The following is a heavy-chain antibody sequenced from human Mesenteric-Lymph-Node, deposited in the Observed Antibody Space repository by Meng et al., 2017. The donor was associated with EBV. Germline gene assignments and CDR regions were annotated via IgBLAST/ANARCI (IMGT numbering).Heavy chain of an antibody. CDR3: AHRRDGNNEFDY. CDR1: GFSLGNTGVG. V-gene: IGHV2-5*02. D-gene: IGHD5-24*01. CDR2: IYWGDDK. J-gene: IGHJ4*02. Sequence: QITLKESGPTLVKLTQTLTLTCTFSGFSLGNTGVGVGWIRQPPGKALEWLALIYWGDDKRYSPSLKDRLTITKDTSKNEVVLTMTNMDPVDTATYYCAHRRDGNNEFDYWGQVTLGNVSS.